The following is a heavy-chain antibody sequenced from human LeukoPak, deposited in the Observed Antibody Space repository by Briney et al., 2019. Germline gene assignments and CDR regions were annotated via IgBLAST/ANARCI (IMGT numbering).Heavy chain of an antibody. J-gene: IGHJ4*02. D-gene: IGHD3-22*01. CDR3: AKRGVVIRVILVGFHKEAYYFDS. V-gene: IGHV3-23*01. CDR2: ISDSGGRT. CDR1: GTTLSNYG. Sequence: GGSLRLSCAVSGTTLSNYGMSWVRQAPGKGLEWVAGISDSGGRTNYADSVKGRFTISRDNPKNTLYLQMNSLRADDTAVYFCAKRGVVIRVILVGFHKEAYYFDSWGQGALVTVSS.